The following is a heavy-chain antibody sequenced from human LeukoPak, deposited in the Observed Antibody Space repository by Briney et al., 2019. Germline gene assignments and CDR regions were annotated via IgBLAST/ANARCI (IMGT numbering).Heavy chain of an antibody. J-gene: IGHJ5*02. CDR1: GGSLNGHY. Sequence: SETLSLTCAVYGGSLNGHYWSWIRQPPGKGLEWIGEGSESGGTKFNPSLKSRVTISADTSKNQFSLKLNSVTAADTAVYYCAKNGQSGFSFDPWGQGTLVTV. D-gene: IGHD3-3*01. CDR3: AKNGQSGFSFDP. CDR2: GSESGGT. V-gene: IGHV4-34*01.